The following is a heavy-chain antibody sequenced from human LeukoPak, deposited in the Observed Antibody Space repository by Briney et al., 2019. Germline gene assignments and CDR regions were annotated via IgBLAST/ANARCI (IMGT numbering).Heavy chain of an antibody. CDR1: GYTFTDYY. CDR3: ARGEGLTGSSSPFDY. Sequence: ASVKVSCKASGYTFTDYYMHWVRQAPGQGLEWMGIINPSGGSTSYAQKFQGRVTMTRDTSTSTVYMELSSLRSEDTAVYYCARGEGLTGSSSPFDYWGQGTLVTVSS. D-gene: IGHD6-6*01. CDR2: INPSGGST. V-gene: IGHV1-46*01. J-gene: IGHJ4*02.